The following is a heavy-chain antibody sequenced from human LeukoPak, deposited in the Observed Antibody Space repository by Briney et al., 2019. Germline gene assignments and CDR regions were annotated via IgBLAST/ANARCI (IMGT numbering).Heavy chain of an antibody. J-gene: IGHJ5*02. D-gene: IGHD6-6*01. Sequence: ASVKVSCKASGGTFSSYAISWVRQAPGQGLEWMGGIIPVFDTANYAQKFQGRVTITADESTSTAYMELSSLRAEDTAVYYCAKGSIAARPYWFDPWGQGTLVTVSS. V-gene: IGHV1-69*13. CDR3: AKGSIAARPYWFDP. CDR1: GGTFSSYA. CDR2: IIPVFDTA.